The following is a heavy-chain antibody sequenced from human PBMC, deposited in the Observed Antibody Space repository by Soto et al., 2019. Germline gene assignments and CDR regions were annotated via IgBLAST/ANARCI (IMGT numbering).Heavy chain of an antibody. CDR1: GFTFSSYA. J-gene: IGHJ4*02. V-gene: IGHV3-23*01. Sequence: GGSLRLSCAASGFTFSSYAMSWVRQAPGKGLEWVSAISGSGGSTYYADSVKGRFTISRDNSKNTLYLQMNSLRAEDTAVYYCAKPGDDYVWESDYFDYWGQGTLVTVPQ. CDR2: ISGSGGST. D-gene: IGHD3-16*01. CDR3: AKPGDDYVWESDYFDY.